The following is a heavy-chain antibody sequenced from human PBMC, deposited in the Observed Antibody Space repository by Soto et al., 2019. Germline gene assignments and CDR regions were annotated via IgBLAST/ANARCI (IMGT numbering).Heavy chain of an antibody. Sequence: SETLSLTCAVSVGSIYTDNWWTWVRQSPGKGLEWIGEIYHSGTTNYSPSLKSRVTIFMDKSKNQFSLDLRSVTAADTAVYYCARTALGDYLGYWGRGTLVTVSS. J-gene: IGHJ4*02. CDR2: IYHSGTT. D-gene: IGHD4-17*01. CDR3: ARTALGDYLGY. V-gene: IGHV4-4*02. CDR1: VGSIYTDNW.